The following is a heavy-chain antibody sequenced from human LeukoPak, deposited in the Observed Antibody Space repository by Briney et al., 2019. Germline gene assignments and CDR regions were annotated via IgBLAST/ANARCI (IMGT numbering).Heavy chain of an antibody. CDR2: ISPRSATI. D-gene: IGHD4-17*01. V-gene: IGHV3-48*01. CDR3: ARVRGPTATTWYFDL. Sequence: GGSLRLSCGASGFTFSTHGMIWVRQAPGKGLEWVSYISPRSATIYYADSVKGRFTISRDDARNSLFLQMHSLRAGDTAVYYCARVRGPTATTWYFDLWGRGTLVTVSS. CDR1: GFTFSTHG. J-gene: IGHJ2*01.